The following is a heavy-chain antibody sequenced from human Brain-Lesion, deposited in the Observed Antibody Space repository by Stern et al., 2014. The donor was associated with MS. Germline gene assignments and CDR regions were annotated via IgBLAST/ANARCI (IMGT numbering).Heavy chain of an antibody. Sequence: DVQLVQSGGDLVQPGRSLRLSCAAFGFPFDDYAMHLVLQAPGKGLEWVAGISWNSGTIGYADSVKGRFTTSRDNAYSSLYLQMNSLRPEDTALYYCARDITGSSAYFAYWGQGTLVTVSS. CDR1: GFPFDDYA. J-gene: IGHJ4*02. CDR2: ISWNSGTI. CDR3: ARDITGSSAYFAY. D-gene: IGHD1-14*01. V-gene: IGHV3-9*01.